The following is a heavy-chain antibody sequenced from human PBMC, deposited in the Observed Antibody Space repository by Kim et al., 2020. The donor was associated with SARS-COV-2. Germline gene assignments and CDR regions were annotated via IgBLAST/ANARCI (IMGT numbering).Heavy chain of an antibody. CDR2: ISYDGSNK. D-gene: IGHD1-7*01. CDR3: ARDDTSAYWNYDTPGAFDI. J-gene: IGHJ3*02. CDR1: GFTFSSYA. V-gene: IGHV3-30*04. Sequence: GGSLRLSCAASGFTFSSYAMHWVRQAPGKGLEWVAVISYDGSNKYYADSVKGRFTISRDNSKNTLYLQMNSLRAEDTAVYYCARDDTSAYWNYDTPGAFDIWGQGTMVTVSS.